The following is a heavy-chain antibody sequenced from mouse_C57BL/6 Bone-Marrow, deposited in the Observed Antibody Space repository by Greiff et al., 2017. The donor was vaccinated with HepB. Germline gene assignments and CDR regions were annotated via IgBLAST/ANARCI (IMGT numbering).Heavy chain of an antibody. J-gene: IGHJ2*01. CDR2: IDPENGDT. V-gene: IGHV14-4*01. D-gene: IGHD4-1*01. Sequence: EVKLQESGAELVRPGASVKLSCTASGFNIKDDYMHWVKQRPEQGLEWIGWIDPENGDTEYASKFQGKATITADTSSNTAYLQLSSLTSEDTAVYYCTTWDPYYFDYWGQGTTLTVSS. CDR1: GFNIKDDY. CDR3: TTWDPYYFDY.